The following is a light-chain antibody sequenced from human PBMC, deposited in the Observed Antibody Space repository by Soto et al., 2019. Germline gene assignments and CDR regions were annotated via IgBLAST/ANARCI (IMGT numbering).Light chain of an antibody. J-gene: IGKJ1*01. CDR1: QTIDTN. CDR2: AAS. Sequence: EIVMTQSPGTLSVSPGERATLSCRASQTIDTNLAWYQQKPGQAPRLLIFAASTRATGIPARFSGSGSGTEFTLTISSLQSEDFAVYYCQQHNNWPSTFGQGTKVDIK. V-gene: IGKV3-15*01. CDR3: QQHNNWPST.